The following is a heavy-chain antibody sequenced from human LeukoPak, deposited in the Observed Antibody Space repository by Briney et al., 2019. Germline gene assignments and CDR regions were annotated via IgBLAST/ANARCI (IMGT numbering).Heavy chain of an antibody. D-gene: IGHD1-26*01. CDR3: ARDREGRDYFDY. V-gene: IGHV1-46*01. Sequence: GASVKVSCKASGYTFTSYYMQWVRQAPGQGLGWMGIINPSGGSPIYAQKFQGRVTMTRDTSTSTVYMELSSLRSEDTAVYYCARDREGRDYFDYWGQGTLVTVSS. J-gene: IGHJ4*02. CDR1: GYTFTSYY. CDR2: INPSGGSP.